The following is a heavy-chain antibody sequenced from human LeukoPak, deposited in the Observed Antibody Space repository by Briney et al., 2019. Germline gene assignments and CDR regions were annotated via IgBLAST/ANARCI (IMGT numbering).Heavy chain of an antibody. V-gene: IGHV3-30*02. D-gene: IGHD3-3*01. CDR1: GFTFSSYG. CDR3: AKDRMGYYDFWSGYYNVY. Sequence: GGSLRLSCAASGFTFSSYGMHWVRQAPGKGLEWVAFIRYDGSNKYYADSVKGRFTISRDNSKNTLYLQMNSLRAEDTAVYYCAKDRMGYYDFWSGYYNVYWGQGTLVTVSS. J-gene: IGHJ4*02. CDR2: IRYDGSNK.